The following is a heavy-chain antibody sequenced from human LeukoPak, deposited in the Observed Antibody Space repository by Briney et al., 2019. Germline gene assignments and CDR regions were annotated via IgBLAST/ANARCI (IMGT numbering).Heavy chain of an antibody. CDR1: GYTFTSYD. CDR3: ARGGAAAGTNWFDP. Sequence: ASVKVSCKASGYTFTSYDINWVRQATGQGLEWMGWMNPNSGNTGYAQKFQGRVTMTRNTSISTAYMELSSLRSEDTAVYYCARGGAAAGTNWFDPWGQGTLVTVSS. J-gene: IGHJ5*02. D-gene: IGHD6-13*01. V-gene: IGHV1-8*01. CDR2: MNPNSGNT.